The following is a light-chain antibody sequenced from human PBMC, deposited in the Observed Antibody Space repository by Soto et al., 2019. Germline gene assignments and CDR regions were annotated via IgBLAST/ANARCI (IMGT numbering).Light chain of an antibody. CDR1: SGHSSYA. J-gene: IGLJ2*01. V-gene: IGLV4-69*01. CDR2: LNSDGSH. CDR3: QTWNTGTHVV. Sequence: QSVLTQSPSASASLGASVKLTCTLSSGHSSYAIAWHQQQPEKGPRYLMKLNSDGSHNKGDGIPDRFSGSSSGAERYLTISSLQSEDEADYYCQTWNTGTHVVFGGGTKQTVL.